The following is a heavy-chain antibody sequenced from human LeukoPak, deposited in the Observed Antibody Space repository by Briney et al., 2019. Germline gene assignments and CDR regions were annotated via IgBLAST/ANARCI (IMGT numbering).Heavy chain of an antibody. CDR3: ARDVVATNFHDY. CDR1: GFTFSSYS. Sequence: PGGSLRLSCAASGFTFSSYSMNWVRQAPGKGLEWVSSISSSSYIYYADSVKGRFTISRDNAKNSLYLQMNSLRAEDTAVYYCARDVVATNFHDYWGQGTLVTVSS. J-gene: IGHJ4*02. D-gene: IGHD1-26*01. CDR2: ISSSSYI. V-gene: IGHV3-21*01.